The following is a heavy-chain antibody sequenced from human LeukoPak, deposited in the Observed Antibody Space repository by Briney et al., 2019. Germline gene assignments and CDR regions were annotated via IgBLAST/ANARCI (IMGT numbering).Heavy chain of an antibody. CDR1: GFTFSSYW. Sequence: GGSLRLSCAASGFTFSSYWMSWVRQAPGKGLEWVANIKQDGGEKYYVDSVKGRFTISRDNAKNSLYLQMNSLRAEDTAVYYCARAPGYYDFWSGYYDYYYYMDVWGKGTTVTVSS. D-gene: IGHD3-3*01. V-gene: IGHV3-7*01. CDR3: ARAPGYYDFWSGYYDYYYYMDV. CDR2: IKQDGGEK. J-gene: IGHJ6*03.